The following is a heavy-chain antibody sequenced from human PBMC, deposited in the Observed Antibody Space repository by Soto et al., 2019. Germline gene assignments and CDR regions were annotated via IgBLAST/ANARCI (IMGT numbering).Heavy chain of an antibody. V-gene: IGHV6-1*01. CDR3: ARYRVAEVVVRGVIIMLALDYYYYGMEA. J-gene: IGHJ6*02. CDR2: TYYRSKWYN. Sequence: SQTLSLTCAISVDGVSSDSAAWSWIIQSPSRGLEWLGRTYYRSKWYNDYAVSVKSRITINPDTSKNQFSLQLNSVTPEDTAVYYCARYRVAEVVVRGVIIMLALDYYYYGMEAWCQGTTDTVSS. D-gene: IGHD3-10*01. CDR1: VDGVSSDSAA.